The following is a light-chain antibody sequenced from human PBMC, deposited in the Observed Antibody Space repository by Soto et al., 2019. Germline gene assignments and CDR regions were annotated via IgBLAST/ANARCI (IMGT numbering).Light chain of an antibody. CDR2: DAS. Sequence: EIVLTQSPATLSLSPGERATLSCRASQSVSSYLAWYQQKPGQAPSLLIYDASNRATGIPARFSGSGSGTDFTLTISRLEPEDFAVYYCQQRSNWLFTFGGGTKVEIK. V-gene: IGKV3-11*01. CDR1: QSVSSY. CDR3: QQRSNWLFT. J-gene: IGKJ4*01.